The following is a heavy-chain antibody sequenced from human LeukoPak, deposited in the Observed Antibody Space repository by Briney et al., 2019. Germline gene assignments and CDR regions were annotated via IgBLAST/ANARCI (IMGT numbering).Heavy chain of an antibody. J-gene: IGHJ4*02. CDR3: ARVPYNWNYAIDY. V-gene: IGHV1-8*01. Sequence: GASVKVSCKASGYTFTSYDINWVRQATGQGLEWMGWMNPNSGNTGYAQKFQGRVTVTRNTSISTAYMELSGLRSEDTAVYYSARVPYNWNYAIDYWGQGTLVTVSS. D-gene: IGHD1-7*01. CDR2: MNPNSGNT. CDR1: GYTFTSYD.